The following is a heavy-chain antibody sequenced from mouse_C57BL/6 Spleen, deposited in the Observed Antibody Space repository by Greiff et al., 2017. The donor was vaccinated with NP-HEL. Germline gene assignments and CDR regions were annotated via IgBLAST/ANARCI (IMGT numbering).Heavy chain of an antibody. D-gene: IGHD2-4*01. Sequence: EVKLMESGAELVKPGASVKLSCTASGFNFKGYYMHWVKQRTEQGLEWIGRIDPEDGETKYAPKFQGKATITADTSSNTAYLQLSSLTSEDTAVYYCARGNYDYPWFAYWGQGTLVTVSA. CDR1: GFNFKGYY. CDR2: IDPEDGET. J-gene: IGHJ3*01. V-gene: IGHV14-2*01. CDR3: ARGNYDYPWFAY.